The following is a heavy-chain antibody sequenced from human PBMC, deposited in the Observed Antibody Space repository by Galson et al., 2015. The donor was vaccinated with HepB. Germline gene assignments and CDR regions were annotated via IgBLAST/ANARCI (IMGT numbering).Heavy chain of an antibody. CDR3: ARGKGVAAVSPFDP. Sequence: SLRLSCAAPGFTFSSYWMHWVRQAPGKGLVWVSRINSDASSTTYADSVKGRFTISRDNAKNTLYLQMNSLRAEDTAMYYCARGKGVAAVSPFDPWGQGTLVTVSS. CDR2: INSDASST. D-gene: IGHD6-13*01. CDR1: GFTFSSYW. V-gene: IGHV3-74*01. J-gene: IGHJ5*02.